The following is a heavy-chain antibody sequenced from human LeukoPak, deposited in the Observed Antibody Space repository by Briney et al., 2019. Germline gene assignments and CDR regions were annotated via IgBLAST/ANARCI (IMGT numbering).Heavy chain of an antibody. CDR1: GDSISSYY. Sequence: SETLSLTCTVSGDSISSYYWTWIRQPPGKGVEYIGYIYYSGTTNYNPSLKSRVTISVDTSKNQFSLKLSSVTAADTGVYYCASSHLYSSGWYLSGRFDNWGQGTLVTVSS. V-gene: IGHV4-59*01. CDR3: ASSHLYSSGWYLSGRFDN. D-gene: IGHD6-19*01. J-gene: IGHJ4*02. CDR2: IYYSGTT.